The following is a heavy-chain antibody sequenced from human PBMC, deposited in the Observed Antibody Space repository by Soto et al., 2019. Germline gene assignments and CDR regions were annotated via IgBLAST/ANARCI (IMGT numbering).Heavy chain of an antibody. Sequence: SQTLSLTCAISGDSVSSNSAAWNWIRQSPSRGLEWLGRTYYRSKWYNDYAVSVKSRITINPDTSKNQFSLQLNSVTPEATAVYYCARAVYYDSSGYCAFDIWGQGTMVTVSS. V-gene: IGHV6-1*01. CDR3: ARAVYYDSSGYCAFDI. CDR2: TYYRSKWYN. J-gene: IGHJ3*02. CDR1: GDSVSSNSAA. D-gene: IGHD3-22*01.